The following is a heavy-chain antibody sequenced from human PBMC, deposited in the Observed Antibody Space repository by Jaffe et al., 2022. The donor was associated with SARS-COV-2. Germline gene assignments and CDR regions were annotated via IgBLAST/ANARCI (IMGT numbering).Heavy chain of an antibody. J-gene: IGHJ4*02. V-gene: IGHV3-30-3*01. CDR1: GFTFSSYA. CDR3: ARGGDIVVVPAAMGYAVDYFDY. Sequence: QVQLVESGGGVVQPGRSLRLSCAASGFTFSSYAMHWVRQAPGKGLEWVAVISYDGSNKYYADSVKGRFTISRDNSKNTLYLQMNSLRAEDTAVYYCARGGDIVVVPAAMGYAVDYFDYWGQGTLVTVSS. CDR2: ISYDGSNK. D-gene: IGHD2-2*01.